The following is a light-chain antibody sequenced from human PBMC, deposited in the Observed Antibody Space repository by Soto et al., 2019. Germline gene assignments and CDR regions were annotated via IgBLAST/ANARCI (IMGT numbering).Light chain of an antibody. CDR2: KAS. V-gene: IGKV1-5*03. CDR3: QQYNSYFWT. Sequence: DIQMTQSPSTLSASVGDRVTITCRASQSISSWLAWYQQKPGKAPKLLIYKASSLESGVPSRFSGSGSGTEFTLTISSLQPDDFATYDCQQYNSYFWTFRQGTKVEIK. CDR1: QSISSW. J-gene: IGKJ1*01.